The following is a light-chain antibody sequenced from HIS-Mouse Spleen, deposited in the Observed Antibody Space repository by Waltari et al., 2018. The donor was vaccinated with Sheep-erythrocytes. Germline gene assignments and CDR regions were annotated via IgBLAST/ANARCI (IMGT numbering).Light chain of an antibody. CDR2: DVS. CDR3: CSYAGSYNHV. J-gene: IGLJ1*01. V-gene: IGLV2-11*01. Sequence: QSALTQPRSVSGSPGQSVTIYCTETSSDVGGYNYVSWYQQHPGKAPKLMIYDVSKRPSGVPDRFSGSKSGNTASLTISGLQAEDEADYYCCSYAGSYNHVFATGTKVTVL. CDR1: SSDVGGYNY.